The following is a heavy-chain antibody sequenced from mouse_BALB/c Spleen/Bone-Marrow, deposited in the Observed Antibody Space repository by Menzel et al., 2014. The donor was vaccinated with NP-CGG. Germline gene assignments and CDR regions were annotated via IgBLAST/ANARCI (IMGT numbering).Heavy chain of an antibody. D-gene: IGHD2-1*01. J-gene: IGHJ2*01. CDR3: ARGLYGNSGY. V-gene: IGHV1-69*02. Sequence: QVQLQQSGAELVKPGASVKLSCKASGYTFTSYWMHWVKQRPGQGLEWIGEIDPSDSYTNYNQKFKGKATLTVDKSSSTAYMHLSSLTSEDSAVYYCARGLYGNSGYWGQGTTLTVSS. CDR1: GYTFTSYW. CDR2: IDPSDSYT.